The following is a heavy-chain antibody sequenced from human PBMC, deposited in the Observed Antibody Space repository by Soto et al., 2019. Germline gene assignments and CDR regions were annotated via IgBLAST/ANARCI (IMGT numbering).Heavy chain of an antibody. CDR1: GFTFSSYD. Sequence: GGSLRLSCAASGFTFSSYDMHWVRQATGKGLEWVSAIGTAGDTYYPGSVKGRFTISRENAKNSLYLQMNSLRAGDTAVYYCARGAMGGVYYGGYPRYVPNDYWGQGTLVTVSS. CDR2: IGTAGDT. CDR3: ARGAMGGVYYGGYPRYVPNDY. J-gene: IGHJ4*02. V-gene: IGHV3-13*01. D-gene: IGHD5-12*01.